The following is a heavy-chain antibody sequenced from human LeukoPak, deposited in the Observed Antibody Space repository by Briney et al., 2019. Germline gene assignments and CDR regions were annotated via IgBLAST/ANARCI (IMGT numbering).Heavy chain of an antibody. D-gene: IGHD5-24*01. Sequence: GGSLRLSCAVSGFTFSSYWMHWVRQAPGKGLVWVSRINSDGRSTSYADSVKGRFTIFRDNAKNTLYLQMSSLGAEDTAVYYCGRDGMRMAIISWGQGTLVTVST. CDR3: GRDGMRMAIIS. CDR2: INSDGRST. CDR1: GFTFSSYW. J-gene: IGHJ4*02. V-gene: IGHV3-74*01.